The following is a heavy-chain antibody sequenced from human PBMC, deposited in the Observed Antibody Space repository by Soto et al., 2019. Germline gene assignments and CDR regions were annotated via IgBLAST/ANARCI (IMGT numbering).Heavy chain of an antibody. V-gene: IGHV3-30*18. D-gene: IGHD2-2*01. Sequence: QVQLVESGGGVVQPGRSLRLSCAASGFTFNTYGMHWVRQAPGKGLEWVAVISYDGSNKYYADSVKGRFTISRDNSKNTLYLQMNSLRAEDTAVYYCAKDVRGIVIVPASDYWGQGTLVTVSS. CDR2: ISYDGSNK. CDR1: GFTFNTYG. CDR3: AKDVRGIVIVPASDY. J-gene: IGHJ4*02.